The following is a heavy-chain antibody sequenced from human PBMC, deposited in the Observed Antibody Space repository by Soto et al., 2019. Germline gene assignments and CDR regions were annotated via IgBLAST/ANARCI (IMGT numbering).Heavy chain of an antibody. Sequence: SVKVSCKASGGTFSSYAISWVRQAPGQGLEWMGGIIPIFGTANYAQKFQGRVTITADESTSTAYMELSSLRSEDTAVYYCARVDINYYGMDVWGQGTTVTISS. CDR1: GGTFSSYA. CDR2: IIPIFGTA. CDR3: ARVDINYYGMDV. J-gene: IGHJ6*02. V-gene: IGHV1-69*13. D-gene: IGHD2-2*03.